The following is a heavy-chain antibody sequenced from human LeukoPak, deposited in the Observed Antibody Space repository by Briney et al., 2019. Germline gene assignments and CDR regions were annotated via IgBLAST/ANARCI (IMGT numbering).Heavy chain of an antibody. CDR3: ARVGGSNFYNYGMDV. V-gene: IGHV4-59*01. D-gene: IGHD4-11*01. CDR2: IYFSGST. CDR1: GGSISTYY. J-gene: IGHJ6*02. Sequence: SETLSLTCTVSGGSISTYYWSWIRQSPGKGLEWIGYIYFSGSTNYNPSLKRRVTMSVVTSKNQFSLRLTSVTAADTATYYCARVGGSNFYNYGMDVWGQGTTVIVSS.